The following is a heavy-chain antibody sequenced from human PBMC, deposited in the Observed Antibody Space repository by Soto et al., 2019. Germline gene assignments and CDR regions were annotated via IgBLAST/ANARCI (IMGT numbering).Heavy chain of an antibody. J-gene: IGHJ4*02. V-gene: IGHV3-23*01. D-gene: IGHD1-7*01. Sequence: HPEGSLRLSCAASGFTFSTYALSWVRQAPGKGLEWVSAISANGQGIYYADSVRGRFTISRDNSKNTIFLHMDSLRAEDTAVYYCAKDRNYPRDQFHYWGQGTLVTV. CDR3: AKDRNYPRDQFHY. CDR2: ISANGQGI. CDR1: GFTFSTYA.